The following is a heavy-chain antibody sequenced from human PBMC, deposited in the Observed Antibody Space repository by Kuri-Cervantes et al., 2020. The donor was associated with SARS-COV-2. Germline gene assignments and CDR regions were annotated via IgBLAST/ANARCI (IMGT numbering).Heavy chain of an antibody. CDR3: GRDIVVVPAAIPARYYYYYGMDV. CDR1: GGTFSSYA. CDR2: FDPEVGET. D-gene: IGHD2-2*02. Sequence: ASVKVSCKASGGTFSSYAISWVRQAPGQGLEWMGGFDPEVGETIYAQKFQGRVTMTEDTSTDTAYMELSSLRSEDTAVYYCGRDIVVVPAAIPARYYYYYGMDVWGQGTTVTVSS. J-gene: IGHJ6*02. V-gene: IGHV1-24*01.